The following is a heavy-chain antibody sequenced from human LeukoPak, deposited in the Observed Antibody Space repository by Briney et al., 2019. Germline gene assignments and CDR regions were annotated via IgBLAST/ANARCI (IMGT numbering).Heavy chain of an antibody. D-gene: IGHD6-13*01. CDR1: GGSFSGYY. V-gene: IGHV4-34*01. Sequence: PSETLSLTCAVYGGSFSGYYWSWIRQPPGKGLEWIGEINHSGSTNYNPSLKSRVTISVDTSKNQFSLKLSSVTAADTAVYYCARAAAAGTWGPPSYGMDVWGQGTTVTVSS. CDR2: INHSGST. J-gene: IGHJ6*02. CDR3: ARAAAAGTWGPPSYGMDV.